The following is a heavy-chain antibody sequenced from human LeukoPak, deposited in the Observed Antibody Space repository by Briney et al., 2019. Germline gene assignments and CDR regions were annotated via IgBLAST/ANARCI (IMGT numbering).Heavy chain of an antibody. Sequence: GGSLRLSCAASRFTFSSYWMTWVRQAPGKGLEWVANINQDGSEKTYVDSVKGRFTISRDNAKNSLYLQMNSLRAEDTAVYYCARDIGDYGNDAFDIWGQGTMVTVSS. CDR3: ARDIGDYGNDAFDI. V-gene: IGHV3-7*01. CDR1: RFTFSSYW. D-gene: IGHD4-17*01. CDR2: INQDGSEK. J-gene: IGHJ3*02.